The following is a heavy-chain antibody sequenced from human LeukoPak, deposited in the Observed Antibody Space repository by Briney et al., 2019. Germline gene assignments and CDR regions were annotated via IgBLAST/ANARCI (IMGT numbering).Heavy chain of an antibody. Sequence: GGSLRLSCAASGFTFSSYAMSWVRQAPGKGLEWVSAIIGSGGSTYYADFVRGRFTISRDNSKNTLYLQMNSLRAEDTAVYYCAKDLWYSYGYSDYRGQGTLVTVSS. V-gene: IGHV3-23*01. CDR3: AKDLWYSYGYSDY. J-gene: IGHJ4*02. CDR2: IIGSGGST. CDR1: GFTFSSYA. D-gene: IGHD5-18*01.